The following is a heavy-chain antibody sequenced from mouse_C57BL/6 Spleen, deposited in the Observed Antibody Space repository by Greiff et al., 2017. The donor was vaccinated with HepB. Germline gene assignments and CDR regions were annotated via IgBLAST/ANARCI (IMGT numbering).Heavy chain of an antibody. V-gene: IGHV1-26*01. D-gene: IGHD1-1*01. J-gene: IGHJ4*01. CDR3: AHSTVVAPYAMDY. CDR1: GYTFTDYY. Sequence: VQLQQSGPELVKPGASVKISCKASGYTFTDYYMNWVKQSHGKSLEWIGDINPNNGGTSYNQKFKGKATLTVDKSSSTAYMELRSLTSEDSAVYYCAHSTVVAPYAMDYWGQGTSVTVSS. CDR2: INPNNGGT.